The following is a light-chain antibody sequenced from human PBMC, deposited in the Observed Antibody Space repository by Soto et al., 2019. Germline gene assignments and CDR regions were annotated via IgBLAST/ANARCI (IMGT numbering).Light chain of an antibody. CDR1: QSVTNSF. J-gene: IGKJ1*01. CDR2: GAS. CDR3: QQYGGSPRT. Sequence: EIVLTQSPGTLSLSPGERATLSCRASQSVTNSFLAWYQQKPGQAPRLLIYGASNRATGIPDRFGGSGSGTDFXXTXXXXXXXXXXVYYCQQYGGSPRTFXXGT. V-gene: IGKV3-20*01.